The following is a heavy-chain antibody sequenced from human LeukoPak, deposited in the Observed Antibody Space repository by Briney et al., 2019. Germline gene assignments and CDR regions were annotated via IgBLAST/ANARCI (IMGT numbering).Heavy chain of an antibody. Sequence: PGGSLRLSCAASGFTFSSYAMSWVRLAPGKGLECVSAISGSGGSTYYADSVKGRFTISRDNSKNTLYLQMNSLRAEDTAVYYCAKGPSCSSTSCHKGPPDYWGQGTLVTVSS. CDR1: GFTFSSYA. V-gene: IGHV3-23*01. CDR3: AKGPSCSSTSCHKGPPDY. J-gene: IGHJ4*02. D-gene: IGHD2-2*02. CDR2: ISGSGGST.